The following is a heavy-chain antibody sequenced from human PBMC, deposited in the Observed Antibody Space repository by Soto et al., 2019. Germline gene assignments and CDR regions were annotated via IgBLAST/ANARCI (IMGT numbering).Heavy chain of an antibody. D-gene: IGHD6-13*01. CDR3: ERDLEGSSWYSWAPAVGPERDNWFDP. CDR2: ISAYNGNT. V-gene: IGHV1-18*01. J-gene: IGHJ5*02. Sequence: ASVKVSCKASGYTFTSYGISWVRQAPGQGLEWMGWISAYNGNTNYAQKLQGRVTMTTDTSTSTAYMELRSLRSDDTAVYYCERDLEGSSWYSWAPAVGPERDNWFDPWGQGTLVTVSS. CDR1: GYTFTSYG.